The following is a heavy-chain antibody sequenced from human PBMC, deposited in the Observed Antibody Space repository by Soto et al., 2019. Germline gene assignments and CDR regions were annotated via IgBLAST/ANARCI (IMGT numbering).Heavy chain of an antibody. CDR2: ISHDGSNQ. Sequence: QVQLVESGGGVVQPGRSLRLSCAPSGFSFSDFGMHWVRQAPGKGLEWVVAISHDGSNQYYGDSVKGRFSISRDHSNNRLYLQMNNLKVEDSAIYFCAKETRSRAVTATRVNGMDVWGQGTPVTVSS. CDR3: AKETRSRAVTATRVNGMDV. CDR1: GFSFSDFG. D-gene: IGHD2-21*02. J-gene: IGHJ6*02. V-gene: IGHV3-30*18.